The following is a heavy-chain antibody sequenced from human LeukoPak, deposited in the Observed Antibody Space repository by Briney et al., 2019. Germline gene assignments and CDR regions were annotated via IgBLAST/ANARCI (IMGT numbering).Heavy chain of an antibody. J-gene: IGHJ4*02. Sequence: GNSLRLSCAASGSTVSSNYMSWVRQAPGKGLEWVSVIYSGGSTYYADSVKGRFTISRDNSKNTLYLQMNSLRAEDTAVYYCASEDVDTASFYFDYCGQGNLVNVYS. CDR2: IYSGGST. CDR1: GSTVSSNY. CDR3: ASEDVDTASFYFDY. V-gene: IGHV3-53*01. D-gene: IGHD5-18*01.